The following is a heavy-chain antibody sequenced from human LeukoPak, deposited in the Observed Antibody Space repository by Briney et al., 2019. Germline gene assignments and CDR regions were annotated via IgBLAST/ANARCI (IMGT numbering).Heavy chain of an antibody. CDR2: MNGEGTTI. Sequence: LXXSCATSXXXXXTTXMHWXRXAXGKXLXWVSRMNGEGTTIDYADSVKGRFTVSRDYAKNTLFLQMNNLRTEDTALYFCATARNFRFEYWGQGSLVIVSA. V-gene: IGHV3-74*01. CDR3: ATARNFRFEY. D-gene: IGHD1-7*01. CDR1: XXXXXTTX. J-gene: IGHJ4*02.